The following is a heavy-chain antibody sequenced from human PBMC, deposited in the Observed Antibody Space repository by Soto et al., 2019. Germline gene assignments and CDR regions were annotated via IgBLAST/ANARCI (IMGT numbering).Heavy chain of an antibody. V-gene: IGHV4-34*09. J-gene: IGHJ5*02. CDR1: GGSFSGYY. CDR2: INHSGST. Sequence: SETLSLTCAVYGGSFSGYYWTWIRQPPGKGLEWIGEINHSGSTYYNPSLKSRVTISVDTSKNQFSLKLSSVTAADTAVYYCARTLDPWGQGTLVTVS. CDR3: ARTLDP.